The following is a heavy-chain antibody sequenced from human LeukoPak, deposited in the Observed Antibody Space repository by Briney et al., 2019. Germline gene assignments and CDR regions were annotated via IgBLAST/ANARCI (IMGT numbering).Heavy chain of an antibody. Sequence: PQASVKVSCKASGYTFTGYYMHWVRQAPGQGLEWMGWINPNSGGTNYAQKFQGRVTMTRDTSISTAYVELSRLRSDDTAVYYCAREPPRSGGSYELDYWGQGTLVTVSS. CDR1: GYTFTGYY. CDR3: AREPPRSGGSYELDY. CDR2: INPNSGGT. J-gene: IGHJ4*02. D-gene: IGHD2-15*01. V-gene: IGHV1-2*02.